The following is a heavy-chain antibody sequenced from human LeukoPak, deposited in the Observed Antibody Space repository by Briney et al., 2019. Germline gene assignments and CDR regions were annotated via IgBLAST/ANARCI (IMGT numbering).Heavy chain of an antibody. D-gene: IGHD6-13*01. J-gene: IGHJ5*02. Sequence: ASVKVSRKASGYTFTSYGISWVRQAPGQGLEWMGWISAYNGNTNYAQKLQGRVTMTTDTSTSTAYMELRSLRSDDTAVYYCARDRPQEQQLGNWFDPWGQGTLVTVSS. CDR2: ISAYNGNT. V-gene: IGHV1-18*01. CDR1: GYTFTSYG. CDR3: ARDRPQEQQLGNWFDP.